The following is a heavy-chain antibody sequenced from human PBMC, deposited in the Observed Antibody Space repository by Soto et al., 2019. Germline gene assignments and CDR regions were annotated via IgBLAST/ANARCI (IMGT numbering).Heavy chain of an antibody. CDR3: ARMAATWFGDPPPADY. CDR1: GFTFSSYS. Sequence: PGGSLRLSCAASGFTFSSYSMNWVRQAPGKGLEWVSSISSSSSYIYYADSVKGRFTISRDNAKNSLYLQMNSLRAEDTAVYYCARMAATWFGDPPPADYWGQGTLVTVSS. V-gene: IGHV3-21*01. J-gene: IGHJ4*02. CDR2: ISSSSSYI. D-gene: IGHD3-10*01.